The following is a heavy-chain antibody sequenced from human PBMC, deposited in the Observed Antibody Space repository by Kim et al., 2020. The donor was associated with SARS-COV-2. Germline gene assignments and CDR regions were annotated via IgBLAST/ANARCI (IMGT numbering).Heavy chain of an antibody. J-gene: IGHJ4*02. Sequence: KGRFTISRDDSKNTLYLQMNSLKTEDTAVYYCTTVGWGDYVWGSYRKTGWGQGTLVTVSS. V-gene: IGHV3-15*01. D-gene: IGHD3-16*02. CDR3: TTVGWGDYVWGSYRKTG.